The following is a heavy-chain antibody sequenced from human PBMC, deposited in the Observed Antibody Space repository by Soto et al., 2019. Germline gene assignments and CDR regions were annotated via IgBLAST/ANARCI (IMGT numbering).Heavy chain of an antibody. Sequence: EVQLVESGGGLVQPGGSLRLSCEASGFTFSTFWMHWVRQAPGKGLVWVSRINSDGSSTNYADSMKGRVTISRDNAKNMLYLQMNSLRAEDTAVYYCARDFEYWGQGTLVTVSS. CDR3: ARDFEY. CDR1: GFTFSTFW. CDR2: INSDGSST. J-gene: IGHJ4*02. V-gene: IGHV3-74*01.